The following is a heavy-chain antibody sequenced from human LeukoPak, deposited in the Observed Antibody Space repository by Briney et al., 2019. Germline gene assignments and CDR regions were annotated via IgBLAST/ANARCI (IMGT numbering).Heavy chain of an antibody. CDR2: IIPILGIA. J-gene: IGHJ4*02. V-gene: IGHV1-69*04. CDR1: GGTFSSYA. D-gene: IGHD6-6*01. CDR3: ARDQGLDSSSSVY. Sequence: SVKVSCKASGGTFSSYAISWVRQAPGQVLEWMGRIIPILGIANYAQKFQGRVTITADKSTSTAYMELSSLRSEDTAVYYCARDQGLDSSSSVYWGQGTLVTVSS.